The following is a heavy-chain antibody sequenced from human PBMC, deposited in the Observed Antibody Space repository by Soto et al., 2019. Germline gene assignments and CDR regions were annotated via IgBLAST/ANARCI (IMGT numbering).Heavy chain of an antibody. Sequence: PRDSLKMSFKGSGHSFTRYWINPLRQMLGKGLERIGRIDPTDSYTNYSPSFQGHVTISADKSISTAYLQWSRLEAWDSAMYYCARMRSITIFGVVIIGSGYYGMDVWGQGTTVTV. V-gene: IGHV5-10-1*01. CDR2: IDPTDSYT. J-gene: IGHJ6*02. CDR1: GHSFTRYW. D-gene: IGHD3-3*01. CDR3: ARMRSITIFGVVIIGSGYYGMDV.